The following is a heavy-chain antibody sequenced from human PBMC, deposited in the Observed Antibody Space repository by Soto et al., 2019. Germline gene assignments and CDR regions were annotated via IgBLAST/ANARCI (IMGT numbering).Heavy chain of an antibody. Sequence: SGPTLVNPTQTLTLTCTFSGFSLSARPVGVGWIRQPPGQALERLALIYWDDDKRYSPSLQNRLSITKDTSKNQVVLTMTNMDPADTAIYYCAHRADMNGKWNGGYFDYWGQGALVTVSS. CDR1: GFSLSARPVG. D-gene: IGHD1-1*01. CDR2: IYWDDDK. CDR3: AHRADMNGKWNGGYFDY. V-gene: IGHV2-5*02. J-gene: IGHJ4*02.